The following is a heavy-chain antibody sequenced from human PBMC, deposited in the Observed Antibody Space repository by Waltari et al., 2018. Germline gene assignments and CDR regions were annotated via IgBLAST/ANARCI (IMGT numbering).Heavy chain of an antibody. CDR1: GFTLSSHA. CDR2: IRGGGSI. D-gene: IGHD3-9*01. Sequence: EVQLLESGGGLVQPGGSLRLSCAAAGFTLSSHAMTWVRQAPGKGLEWVSGIRGGGSIVYADSVKGRFTISKDNSKNTLYLQIDSLRAEDTAIYYCAKSDTTGYLHSLDYWGQGILVSVSS. J-gene: IGHJ4*02. V-gene: IGHV3-23*01. CDR3: AKSDTTGYLHSLDY.